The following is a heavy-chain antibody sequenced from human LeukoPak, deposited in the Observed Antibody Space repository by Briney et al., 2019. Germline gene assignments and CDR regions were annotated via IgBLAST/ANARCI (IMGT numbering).Heavy chain of an antibody. D-gene: IGHD6-19*01. CDR3: AKGTSSGWYYFDY. Sequence: SETLSLTCTVSGGSINTYYWSWIRQPPGKGLEWIGSIYHSGDTYYNPSLKSRVTISVDTSKNQFSLKLDSVTAADTAVYYCAKGTSSGWYYFDYWGQGTLVTVSS. CDR1: GGSINTYY. J-gene: IGHJ4*02. CDR2: IYHSGDT. V-gene: IGHV4-59*04.